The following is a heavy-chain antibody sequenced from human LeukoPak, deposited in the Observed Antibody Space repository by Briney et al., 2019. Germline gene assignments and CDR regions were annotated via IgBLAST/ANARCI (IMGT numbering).Heavy chain of an antibody. D-gene: IGHD3-10*01. Sequence: GGSLRLSCAASGFTVSSNYMSWVRQAPGKGLEWVSVIYSGGSTYYADSVKGRFTISRDNSKNTLYLQMNSLRAEDTAVYYCAKSYGSGSYYLALFDYWGQGTLVTVSS. V-gene: IGHV3-66*02. CDR2: IYSGGST. CDR3: AKSYGSGSYYLALFDY. J-gene: IGHJ4*02. CDR1: GFTVSSNY.